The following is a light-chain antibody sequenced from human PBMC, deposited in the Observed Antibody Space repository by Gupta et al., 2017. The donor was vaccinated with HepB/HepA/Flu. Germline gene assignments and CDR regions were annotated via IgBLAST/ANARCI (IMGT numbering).Light chain of an antibody. J-gene: IGKJ1*01. CDR3: QQYYNIPPT. CDR2: WAS. CDR1: QSVFYSSNNKNY. V-gene: IGKV4-1*01. Sequence: DIVMTPSPDSLAVSLGERATINRKFSQSVFYSSNNKNYLTWYQQKPGQPPKLLIYWASTREFGVPDRFSGSGSGTDFTLTISSLQAEDVAVYYCQQYYNIPPTFGQGTKVEIK.